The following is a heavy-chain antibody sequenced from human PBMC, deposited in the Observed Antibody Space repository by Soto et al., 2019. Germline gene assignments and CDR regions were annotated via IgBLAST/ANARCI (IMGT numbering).Heavy chain of an antibody. CDR1: GFAFSTFA. CDR2: ISVSGNNA. D-gene: IGHD3-22*01. J-gene: IGHJ4*02. CDR3: ARDQLRPGILYSLGVLLPEYGL. V-gene: IGHV3-23*01. Sequence: PAGSLRLSCAASGFAFSTFAMTWVRQAPGKGLEWVAAISVSGNNAYYADSVKGRFTISRDNSKNSVFLQMSSLRADDTAVYYCARDQLRPGILYSLGVLLPEYGLWGQGTLVTVSS.